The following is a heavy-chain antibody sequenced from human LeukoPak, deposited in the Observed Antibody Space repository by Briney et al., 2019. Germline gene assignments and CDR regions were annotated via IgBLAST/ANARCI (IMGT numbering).Heavy chain of an antibody. D-gene: IGHD6-13*01. CDR3: AKDRYSSSWYFDY. Sequence: GGSQRLSCAASGFTFSSYAMSWVRQAPGKGLEWVSAISGSGGSTYYADSVKGRFTISRDNSKNTLYLQMNSLRAEDTAVYYCAKDRYSSSWYFDYWGQGTLVTVSS. CDR2: ISGSGGST. J-gene: IGHJ4*02. V-gene: IGHV3-23*01. CDR1: GFTFSSYA.